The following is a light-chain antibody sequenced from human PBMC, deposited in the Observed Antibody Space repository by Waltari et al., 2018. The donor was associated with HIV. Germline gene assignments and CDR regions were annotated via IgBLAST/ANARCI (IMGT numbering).Light chain of an antibody. J-gene: IGLJ2*01. V-gene: IGLV2-23*01. CDR1: SSDVGYYNL. CDR2: EGT. Sequence: QSALTQPASASGSPGQSISISCTGTSSDVGYYNLVPWYQQHPGKAPELVSYEGTKRGSGVAKRCSGSKSGNTASLTISGLQAEDEAHYFCCSFANSRTLGFGGGTKVTVL. CDR3: CSFANSRTLG.